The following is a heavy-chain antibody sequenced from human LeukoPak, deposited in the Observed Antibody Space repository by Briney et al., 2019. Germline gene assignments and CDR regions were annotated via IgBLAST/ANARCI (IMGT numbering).Heavy chain of an antibody. CDR3: ARDGLIAAAGNYYYYDMDV. CDR2: INPNSGGT. Sequence: ASVKVSCKASGYTFTGYYMHWVRQAPGQGLEWMGWINPNSGGTNYAQKFQGRVTMTRDTSISTAYMELSRLRSDDTAVYYCARDGLIAAAGNYYYYDMDVWGKGTTVTVSS. CDR1: GYTFTGYY. D-gene: IGHD6-13*01. V-gene: IGHV1-2*02. J-gene: IGHJ6*03.